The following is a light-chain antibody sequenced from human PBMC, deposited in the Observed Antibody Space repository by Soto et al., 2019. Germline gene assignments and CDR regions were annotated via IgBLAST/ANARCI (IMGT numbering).Light chain of an antibody. V-gene: IGKV3-15*01. Sequence: ELVMTQSPATLSLSPGESATLSCRGSQSVSSNLAWYKQNTGKAPRILIYGESTRANGIPARLSGSGSGTELNLTISSLQPEDSDTYYCQQLKSYPLTFGGGTKVDIK. CDR2: GES. CDR3: QQLKSYPLT. J-gene: IGKJ4*01. CDR1: QSVSSN.